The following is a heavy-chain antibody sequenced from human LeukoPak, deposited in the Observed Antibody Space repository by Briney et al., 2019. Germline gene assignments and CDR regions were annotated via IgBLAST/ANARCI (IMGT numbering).Heavy chain of an antibody. Sequence: GGSLRLSCAASGFTFSSYWMLWVRQAPGKGLVWVSRVNTDGSSTTYADSVKGRFTISRDNAKNTLYLQLNSLRAEDTAVYYCGRDVGFGYCSSSSSSSCRNIDYIDNWGQGTLVTVSS. CDR3: GRDVGFGYCSSSSSSSCRNIDYIDN. CDR2: VNTDGSST. V-gene: IGHV3-74*01. J-gene: IGHJ4*02. D-gene: IGHD2-2*01. CDR1: GFTFSSYW.